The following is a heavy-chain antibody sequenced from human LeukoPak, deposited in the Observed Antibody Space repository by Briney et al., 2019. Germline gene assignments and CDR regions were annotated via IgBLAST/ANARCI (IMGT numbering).Heavy chain of an antibody. CDR1: GFTFSSYG. J-gene: IGHJ4*02. Sequence: GRSLKLSCAASGFTFSSYGMHWVRQAPGKGLEWVAVISYDGSNKYYADSVKGRFTISRDNSKNTLYLQMNSLRAEDTAVYYCARDSDRYNWNDGHLFDYWGQGTLVTVSS. CDR2: ISYDGSNK. D-gene: IGHD1-1*01. CDR3: ARDSDRYNWNDGHLFDY. V-gene: IGHV3-30*03.